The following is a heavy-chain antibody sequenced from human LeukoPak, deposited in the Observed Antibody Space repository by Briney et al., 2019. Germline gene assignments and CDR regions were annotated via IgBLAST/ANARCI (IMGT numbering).Heavy chain of an antibody. CDR3: AKDSWWSCEY. Sequence: GGSLRLSCAASGFTFSSYSMNWVRQAPGKGLEWVANIRPDGNSKSYADSVKGRFTISRDNSKNTLSLQMNSVRPEDTAVYYCAKDSWWSCEYWGQGTLVTVSS. D-gene: IGHD2-15*01. J-gene: IGHJ4*02. CDR1: GFTFSSYS. V-gene: IGHV3-30*02. CDR2: IRPDGNSK.